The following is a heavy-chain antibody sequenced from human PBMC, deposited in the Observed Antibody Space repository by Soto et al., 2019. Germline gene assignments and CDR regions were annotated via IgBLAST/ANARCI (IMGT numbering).Heavy chain of an antibody. CDR1: GFTFSSYW. CDR3: ARASTYYDFWSGYYHNWFDP. CDR2: INSDGSST. D-gene: IGHD3-3*01. V-gene: IGHV3-74*01. J-gene: IGHJ5*02. Sequence: GGSLRLSCAASGFTFSSYWMHWVRQAPGKGLVWVSRINSDGSSTSYADSVKGRFTISRDNAKNTLYLQMNSLRAEDTAVYYCARASTYYDFWSGYYHNWFDPWGQGTLVTVSS.